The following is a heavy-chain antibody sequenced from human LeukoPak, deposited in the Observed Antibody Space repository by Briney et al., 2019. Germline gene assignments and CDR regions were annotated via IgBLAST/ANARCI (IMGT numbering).Heavy chain of an antibody. V-gene: IGHV3-7*01. CDR1: GFTFRDYW. J-gene: IGHJ4*02. CDR3: ARDGGWAVRGADY. Sequence: GGSLRLSCAASGFTFRDYWMTWVRQAPGKGLEWAANIKQDGSEKYYVDSVKGRFTISRDNAKNSLYLQMNSLRAEDTAVYYCARDGGWAVRGADYWGQGTLVTVSS. D-gene: IGHD3-10*01. CDR2: IKQDGSEK.